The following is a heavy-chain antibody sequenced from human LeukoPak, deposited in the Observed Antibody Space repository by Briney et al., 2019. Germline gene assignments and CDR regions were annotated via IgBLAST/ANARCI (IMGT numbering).Heavy chain of an antibody. CDR3: AKVSEYSSSWYYYMDV. Sequence: QPGGSLRLSCAASGFTFSSYGMHWVRQAPGKGLEWVAFIRYDGSNKYYADSVKGRFTISRDNSKNTLYLQMNSLRAEDTAVYYCAKVSEYSSSWYYYMDVWGKGTTVTISS. CDR2: IRYDGSNK. D-gene: IGHD6-13*01. CDR1: GFTFSSYG. J-gene: IGHJ6*03. V-gene: IGHV3-30*02.